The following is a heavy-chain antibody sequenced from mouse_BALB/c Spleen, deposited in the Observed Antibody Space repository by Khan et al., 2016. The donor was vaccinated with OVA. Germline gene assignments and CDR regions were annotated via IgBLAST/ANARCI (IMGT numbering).Heavy chain of an antibody. J-gene: IGHJ3*01. D-gene: IGHD2-14*01. V-gene: IGHV1-4*01. CDR2: INPSNGYT. CDR1: AYTFTSYT. CDR3: VRAGAYYRKEGWFAY. Sequence: VQLQEPGAELARPGTSMKMSCKASAYTFTSYTIHWIKQRPGQGLEWIGYINPSNGYTNYNQKFKDKATLTADKSSTTAYMQLSSLTSDDSAVYNCVRAGAYYRKEGWFAYWGQGTLVTVSA.